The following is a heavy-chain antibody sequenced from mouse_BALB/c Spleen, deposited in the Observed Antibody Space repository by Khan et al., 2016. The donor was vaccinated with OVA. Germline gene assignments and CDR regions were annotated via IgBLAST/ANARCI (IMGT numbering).Heavy chain of an antibody. CDR2: ISYSGST. J-gene: IGHJ4*01. CDR1: GYSITTNYA. V-gene: IGHV3-2*02. CDR3: ARKNYYGYAVDY. Sequence: EVQLQESGPGLVKPSQSLSLTCTVTGYSITTNYAWDWIRPFPGNKLEWMGYISYSGSTSYNPSLKSRIFITRDTSKNHFFLQLNSVTTEDKATYYCARKNYYGYAVDYWGQGTSVTVSS. D-gene: IGHD1-1*01.